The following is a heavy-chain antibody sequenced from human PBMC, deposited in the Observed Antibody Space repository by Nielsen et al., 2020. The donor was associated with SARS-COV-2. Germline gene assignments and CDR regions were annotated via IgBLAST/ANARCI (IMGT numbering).Heavy chain of an antibody. J-gene: IGHJ5*02. CDR1: GYTFTTYG. CDR2: ISRNNGKT. V-gene: IGHV1-18*04. Sequence: ASVKVSCKASGYTFTTYGIGWVRQASGQRLEWMGWISRNNGKTQYAQKFQGRVTMTTDTSTTTAYMELRSLRSDDTAVYYCARAVGDDYVWGSYHPPRVDRWGQGTLVTVSS. D-gene: IGHD3-16*02. CDR3: ARAVGDDYVWGSYHPPRVDR.